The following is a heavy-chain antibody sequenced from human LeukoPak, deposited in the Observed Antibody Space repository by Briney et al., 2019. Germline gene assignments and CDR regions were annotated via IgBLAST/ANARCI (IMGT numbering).Heavy chain of an antibody. CDR1: GGTFSSYA. J-gene: IGHJ5*02. Sequence: WVRVSCKASGGTFSSYAISWVRQAPGQGLEWMGGIIPIFGTANYAQKFQGRVTITADESTSTAYMELSSLRSEDTAVYYCARNRDGYNYFWFDPWGQGTLVTVSS. V-gene: IGHV1-69*01. CDR2: IIPIFGTA. D-gene: IGHD5-24*01. CDR3: ARNRDGYNYFWFDP.